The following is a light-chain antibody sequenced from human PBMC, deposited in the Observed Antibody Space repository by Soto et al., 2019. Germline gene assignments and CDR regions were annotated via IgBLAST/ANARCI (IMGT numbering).Light chain of an antibody. Sequence: ETLMTQSPATLSVSPGERATISCRASRSVGSNLAWYQQRPGQAPRLLIYGASIRATGIPARFSGSGSGTEFTLTISSLQSEDFAVYYCQQYNNWPPWTFGQGTKVEIK. CDR3: QQYNNWPPWT. J-gene: IGKJ1*01. V-gene: IGKV3-15*01. CDR1: RSVGSN. CDR2: GAS.